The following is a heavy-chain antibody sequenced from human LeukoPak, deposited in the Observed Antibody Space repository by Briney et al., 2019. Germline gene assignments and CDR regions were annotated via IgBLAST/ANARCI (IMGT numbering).Heavy chain of an antibody. Sequence: GGSLRLSCAASGFTFTNYAMSWVRQAPGKGLEWVSAITGSGGTTFYADSVKGRFTISRDNSKNTVYLQMNSLRAEDTAIYYCAKTANFDYSGQGALVTVSS. D-gene: IGHD2-21*02. J-gene: IGHJ4*02. CDR3: AKTANFDY. CDR2: ITGSGGTT. V-gene: IGHV3-23*01. CDR1: GFTFTNYA.